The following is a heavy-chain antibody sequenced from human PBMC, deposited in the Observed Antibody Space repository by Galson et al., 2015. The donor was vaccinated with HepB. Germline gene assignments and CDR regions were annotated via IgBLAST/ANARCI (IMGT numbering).Heavy chain of an antibody. Sequence: SLRLSCAASGFTFSSYWMSWVRQAPGKGLEWVANIKQDGSEKYYVDSVKGRFTISRDNAKNSLYLQMNSLRAEDTAVYYCASWPDALYYYGSGSLFDYWGQGTLVTVSS. CDR1: GFTFSSYW. CDR2: IKQDGSEK. CDR3: ASWPDALYYYGSGSLFDY. D-gene: IGHD3-10*01. J-gene: IGHJ4*02. V-gene: IGHV3-7*03.